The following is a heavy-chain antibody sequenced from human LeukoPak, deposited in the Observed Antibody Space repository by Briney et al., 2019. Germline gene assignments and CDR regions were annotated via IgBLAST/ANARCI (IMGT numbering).Heavy chain of an antibody. CDR1: GFTVSSNY. CDR3: AREGFGDYYYYYYMDV. V-gene: IGHV3-53*01. Sequence: GGSLRLSCAASGFTVSSNYMSWVRQAPGKGLEWVSVIYSGGSTYYADSVKGRFTISRDNSKNTLYLQMNSLRAEDTAVYYCAREGFGDYYYYYYMDVRGKGTTVTVSS. CDR2: IYSGGST. J-gene: IGHJ6*03. D-gene: IGHD3-10*01.